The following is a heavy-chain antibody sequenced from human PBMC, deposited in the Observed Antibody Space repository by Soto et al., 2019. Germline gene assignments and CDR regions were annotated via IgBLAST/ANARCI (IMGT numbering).Heavy chain of an antibody. J-gene: IGHJ4*02. D-gene: IGHD5-12*01. CDR3: AKGAPYSGYPYYFDY. CDR2: ISGSGGST. V-gene: IGHV3-23*01. Sequence: GSLRLSCAASGFTFSSYSMSWVLQAPGKGLEWVSAISGSGGSTYYADSVKGRFTISRDNSKNTLYLQMNSLRAEDTAVYYCAKGAPYSGYPYYFDYWGQGTLVTVSS. CDR1: GFTFSSYS.